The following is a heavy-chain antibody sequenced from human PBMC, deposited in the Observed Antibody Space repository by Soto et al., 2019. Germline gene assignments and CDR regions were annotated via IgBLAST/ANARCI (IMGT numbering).Heavy chain of an antibody. V-gene: IGHV5-10-1*01. CDR3: ARLYCTTSTCDSWFDP. CDR2: IDPRDSYL. Sequence: GESLKISCTGFGYTFTTFWISWVRQIPGKGLQWMGRIDPRDSYLNYSPSFQGHVTISVDKSISTAYLQWGSLKASDTAMYYCARLYCTTSTCDSWFDPWGQGTLVTVSS. D-gene: IGHD2-2*01. CDR1: GYTFTTFW. J-gene: IGHJ5*02.